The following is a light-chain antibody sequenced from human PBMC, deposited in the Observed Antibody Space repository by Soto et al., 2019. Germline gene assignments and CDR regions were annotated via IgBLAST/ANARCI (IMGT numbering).Light chain of an antibody. Sequence: QSVLTQPPSASGSPGQSVTISCTGTSSDIGGYNYVSWYQQHLGKAPKLMIYEVSKRPSGVPDRFSGSKSGNTASLTVSGLQAEDEADYYCSSYAGSNNYVFGSGTKATVL. V-gene: IGLV2-8*01. J-gene: IGLJ1*01. CDR1: SSDIGGYNY. CDR2: EVS. CDR3: SSYAGSNNYV.